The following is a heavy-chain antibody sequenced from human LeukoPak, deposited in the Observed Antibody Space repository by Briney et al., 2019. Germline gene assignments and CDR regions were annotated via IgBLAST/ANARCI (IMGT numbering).Heavy chain of an antibody. V-gene: IGHV4-34*01. D-gene: IGHD2-15*01. CDR1: AGSFSGYY. J-gene: IGHJ6*02. CDR2: INHSGST. Sequence: SETLSLTCAVYAGSFSGYYWSWIRQPPGKGLEWIGEINHSGSTNYNPSLKSRVTISVDTSKNQFSLKLSSVTAADTAVYYCARGGCSGGSCYAHYYYGMDVWGQGTTVTVSS. CDR3: ARGGCSGGSCYAHYYYGMDV.